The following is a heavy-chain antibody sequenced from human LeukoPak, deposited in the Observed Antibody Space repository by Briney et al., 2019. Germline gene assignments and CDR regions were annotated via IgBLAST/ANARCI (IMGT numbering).Heavy chain of an antibody. D-gene: IGHD5-18*01. J-gene: IGHJ4*02. CDR1: GFTVSSNY. Sequence: GGSLRLSCAASGFTVSSNYMSWVRQAPGKGLEWVSVIYSGGSTYYADSVKGRFTISRANSKNTLYLQMNSLRAEDTAVYYCASPFPRGYSYGYPFDYWGQGTMVTVSS. CDR2: IYSGGST. CDR3: ASPFPRGYSYGYPFDY. V-gene: IGHV3-66*01.